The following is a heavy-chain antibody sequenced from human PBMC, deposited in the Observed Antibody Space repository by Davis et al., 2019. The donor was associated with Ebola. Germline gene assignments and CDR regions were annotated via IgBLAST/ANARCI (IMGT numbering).Heavy chain of an antibody. CDR3: ARDGFMVHRHGYYFDY. V-gene: IGHV1-46*01. CDR1: GYTFTSYY. Sequence: ASVKVSCKASGYTFTSYYMHWVRQAPGQGLEWMGIINPSGGSTGYAQKFQGRVTMTRDTSTSTAYMELRSLRSDDTAVYYCARDGFMVHRHGYYFDYWGQGTLVTVSS. D-gene: IGHD3-10*01. J-gene: IGHJ4*02. CDR2: INPSGGST.